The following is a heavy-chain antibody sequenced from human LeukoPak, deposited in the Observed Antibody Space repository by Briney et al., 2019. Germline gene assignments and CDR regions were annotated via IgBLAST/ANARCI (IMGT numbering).Heavy chain of an antibody. CDR3: ARLDSCGYYDY. CDR2: IYYRGGT. CDR1: GGSISSHY. J-gene: IGHJ4*02. V-gene: IGHV4-59*08. D-gene: IGHD2-21*01. Sequence: PSETLSLTCTVSGGSISSHYWTWIRQPPGKGLEWIGYIYYRGGTNYNPSLQSRVTISVDTSKNQFSLKLSSVTAADTAVYYCARLDSCGYYDYWGQGTLVTVSS.